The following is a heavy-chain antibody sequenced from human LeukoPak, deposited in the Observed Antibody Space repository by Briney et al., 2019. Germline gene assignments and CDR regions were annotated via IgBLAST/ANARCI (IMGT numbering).Heavy chain of an antibody. Sequence: ASVKVSCKASGGTFSSYAISWVRQAPGQGLEWMGGIIPIFGTANYAQKFQGRVTITADKSTSTAYMELSSLRSEDTAVYYCARGSSGWYHHYFDYWGQGTLVTVSS. J-gene: IGHJ4*02. CDR2: IIPIFGTA. D-gene: IGHD6-19*01. CDR3: ARGSSGWYHHYFDY. CDR1: GGTFSSYA. V-gene: IGHV1-69*06.